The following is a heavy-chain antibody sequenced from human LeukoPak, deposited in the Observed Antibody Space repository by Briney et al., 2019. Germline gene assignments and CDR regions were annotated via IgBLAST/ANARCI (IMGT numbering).Heavy chain of an antibody. CDR1: GYTLTELS. J-gene: IGHJ5*02. Sequence: ASVKVSCKVSGYTLTELSMHLDRQAPGKGHELMGGFDPEDGETIYAQKFQGRDTMTEDTSTDTAYMELSSLRSEDTAGYYCATLYTGTTSWFDPWGQGALVTVSS. D-gene: IGHD1-1*01. CDR2: FDPEDGET. V-gene: IGHV1-24*01. CDR3: ATLYTGTTSWFDP.